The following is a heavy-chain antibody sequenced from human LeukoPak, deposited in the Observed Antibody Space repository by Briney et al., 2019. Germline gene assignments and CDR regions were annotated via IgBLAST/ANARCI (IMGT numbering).Heavy chain of an antibody. J-gene: IGHJ6*03. V-gene: IGHV3-11*01. Sequence: PGGSLRLSCAASGFTFSDYYMSWIRQAPGKGLEWVSYISSSGSTIYYADSVKGRFTISRDNAKNSLYLQMNSLRAEDTAVYYCASPCSGSWYQESSFMDVWGKGTTVTVSS. CDR2: ISSSGSTI. D-gene: IGHD6-13*01. CDR3: ASPCSGSWYQESSFMDV. CDR1: GFTFSDYY.